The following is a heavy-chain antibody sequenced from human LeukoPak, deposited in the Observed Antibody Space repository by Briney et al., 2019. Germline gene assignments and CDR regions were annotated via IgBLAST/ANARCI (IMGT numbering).Heavy chain of an antibody. J-gene: IGHJ4*02. CDR2: ISCFNGDT. CDR3: ARDPTNTSGRYAYFDY. CDR1: GYTFNKHG. D-gene: IGHD6-19*01. Sequence: ASVKVSCKASGYTFNKHGISWVRQAPGQGLGWMGWISCFNGDTHYAQKFQGRATMTTDTSTTTVYMELRSLRSDDTALYYCARDPTNTSGRYAYFDYWGQGTLVTVSS. V-gene: IGHV1-18*01.